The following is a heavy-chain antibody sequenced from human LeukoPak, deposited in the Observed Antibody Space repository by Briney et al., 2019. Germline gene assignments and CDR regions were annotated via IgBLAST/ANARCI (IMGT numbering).Heavy chain of an antibody. J-gene: IGHJ4*02. Sequence: PSETLSLTCTVSGGSIGWDYWSWIRQSAGKGLEWIGRTYKSGSTNYNPSFRSRVTMSVDTSKNQFSLSVTSVTAADTAVYYCAREEYFQDSNGYSYYFHSWGQGSLVTVSS. CDR1: GGSIGWDY. CDR2: TYKSGST. CDR3: AREEYFQDSNGYSYYFHS. D-gene: IGHD3-22*01. V-gene: IGHV4-4*07.